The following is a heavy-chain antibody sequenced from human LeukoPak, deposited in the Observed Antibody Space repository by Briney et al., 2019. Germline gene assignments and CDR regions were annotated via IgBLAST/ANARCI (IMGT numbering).Heavy chain of an antibody. CDR1: GYTFTSYG. V-gene: IGHV1-18*01. Sequence: ASVKVSCKTSGYTFTSYGISWVRQAPGQGLEWMGWISAYNGNTNYAQKLQDRVTMTTDTSTSTAYMELRSLRSDDTAVYYCARDLGIYPSLDYWGQGTLVTVSS. CDR3: ARDLGIYPSLDY. D-gene: IGHD7-27*01. CDR2: ISAYNGNT. J-gene: IGHJ4*02.